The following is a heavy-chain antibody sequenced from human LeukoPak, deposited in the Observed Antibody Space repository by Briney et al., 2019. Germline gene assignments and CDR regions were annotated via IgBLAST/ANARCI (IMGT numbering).Heavy chain of an antibody. CDR3: AGVSAYYYDSSGYYIDY. D-gene: IGHD3-22*01. CDR2: INPNSGGT. Sequence: ASVKVSCKASGYTFTGYYMHWVRQAPGQGLEWMGWINPNSGGTNYAQKFQGRVTMTRDTSISTAYMELSRLRSDDTAVYYCAGVSAYYYDSSGYYIDYWGQGTLVTVSS. V-gene: IGHV1-2*02. CDR1: GYTFTGYY. J-gene: IGHJ4*02.